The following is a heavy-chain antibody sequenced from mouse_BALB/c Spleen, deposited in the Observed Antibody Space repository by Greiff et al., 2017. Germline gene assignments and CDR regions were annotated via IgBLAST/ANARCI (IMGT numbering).Heavy chain of an antibody. Sequence: QVQLQQSGPELVRPGVSVKISCKGSSYTFTDYAMHWVKQSHAKSLEWIGVISTYYGNTNYNQKFKGKATMTVDKSSSTAYMELARLTSEDSAVYYCASGLRGGDYYAMDYWGQGTSVTVSS. CDR2: ISTYYGNT. CDR1: SYTFTDYA. J-gene: IGHJ4*01. D-gene: IGHD2-2*01. CDR3: ASGLRGGDYYAMDY. V-gene: IGHV1-67*01.